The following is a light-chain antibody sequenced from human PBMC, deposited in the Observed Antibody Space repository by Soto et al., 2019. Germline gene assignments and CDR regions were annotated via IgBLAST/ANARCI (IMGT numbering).Light chain of an antibody. CDR3: HQYGSSPLT. CDR1: QSVSSSY. Sequence: EIVLTQSPGTLSLSPGERATLSCRASQSVSSSYSAWYQQKPGQAPRLLMYGASSRATGIPDRFSGSGSGTDFTLTISRLEPEDFAVYYCHQYGSSPLTFGGGTKVEIK. V-gene: IGKV3-20*01. CDR2: GAS. J-gene: IGKJ4*01.